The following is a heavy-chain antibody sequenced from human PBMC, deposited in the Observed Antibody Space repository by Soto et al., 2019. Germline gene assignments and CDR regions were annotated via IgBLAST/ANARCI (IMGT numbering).Heavy chain of an antibody. D-gene: IGHD3-22*01. CDR2: INPSGEST. CDR3: ARGGYRRGYYCDY. J-gene: IGHJ4*02. CDR1: AYIFTDYY. Sequence: QVLLVQSGAEVKKPGASVRISCKAPAYIFTDYYIHWVRQAPGQGLEWMGIINPSGESTSYAQKYQGRVXXTXDXXKGAWYKDRSSLRSESTAVYYCARGGYRRGYYCDYRGQGPPVTVAS. V-gene: IGHV1-46*01.